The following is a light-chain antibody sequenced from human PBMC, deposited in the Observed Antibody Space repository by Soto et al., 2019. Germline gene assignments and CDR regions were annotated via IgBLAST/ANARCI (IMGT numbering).Light chain of an antibody. CDR2: GAS. CDR3: QQRSNLIT. CDR1: QGVNRN. J-gene: IGKJ5*01. Sequence: EVVMTHSPSTLSVSPLERARLSFRASQGVNRNLAWYQHKPGQAPRLLIYGASSRATGVPARFSGSGSGTDFTLTISSLEPEDFAVYYCQQRSNLITFGQGTRLEIK. V-gene: IGKV3D-11*01.